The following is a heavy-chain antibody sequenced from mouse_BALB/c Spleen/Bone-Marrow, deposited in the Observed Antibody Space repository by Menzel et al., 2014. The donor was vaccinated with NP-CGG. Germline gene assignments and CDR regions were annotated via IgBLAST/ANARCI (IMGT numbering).Heavy chain of an antibody. Sequence: EVKLVESGGGLLKPGGSLKLSCAASGFTFSSYAMSWVRQTPEKRLEWVATISNTGNYTYYPDSVKGRFTISRDNAKNTLYLQMSSLRSEDTALYYCARQGDGYYDYWGQGTTLTVSS. D-gene: IGHD2-3*01. CDR2: ISNTGNYT. J-gene: IGHJ2*01. CDR1: GFTFSSYA. V-gene: IGHV5-9-3*01. CDR3: ARQGDGYYDY.